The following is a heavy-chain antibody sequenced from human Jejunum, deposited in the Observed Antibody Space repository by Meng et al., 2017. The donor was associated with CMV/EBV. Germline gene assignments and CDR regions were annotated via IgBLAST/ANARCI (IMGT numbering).Heavy chain of an antibody. CDR2: MSSRGNN. Sequence: VLLWVSRSGLVGGVVTLSMTCTVRGDSINKFFWSWFRKSPGQKLGWIGSMSSRGNNSYTTSFKSRVIMSLDTSNNQFILKLTSVTAADTALYYCARGESRGYYYFDYWGRGILVTVSS. V-gene: IGHV4-4*07. CDR3: ARGESRGYYYFDY. J-gene: IGHJ4*02. D-gene: IGHD3-22*01. CDR1: GDSINKFF.